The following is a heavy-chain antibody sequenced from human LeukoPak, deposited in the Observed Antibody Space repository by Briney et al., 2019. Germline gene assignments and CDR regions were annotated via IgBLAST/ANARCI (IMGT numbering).Heavy chain of an antibody. CDR3: ARAPGSSSWYWFDP. Sequence: SETLSLTCAVYGGSFSGYYWSWLRQPPGKGLEWIGEINHSGSTNYNPSLKSRVTISVDTSKNQFSLRLSSVTAADTAVYYCARAPGSSSWYWFDPWGQGTLVTVSS. J-gene: IGHJ5*02. CDR2: INHSGST. V-gene: IGHV4-34*01. CDR1: GGSFSGYY. D-gene: IGHD6-13*01.